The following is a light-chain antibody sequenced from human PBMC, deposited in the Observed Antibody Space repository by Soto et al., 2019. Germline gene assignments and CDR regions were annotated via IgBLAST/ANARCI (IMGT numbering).Light chain of an antibody. CDR3: SSYTSSSTVV. Sequence: QSALTQPASVSGSPGQSITISCTGTSSDVGGYNSVSWYQQHPGKAPKLMFYDVSNRPSGVSNRFSGSKSVNTASLTISGLQAEYEADYYCSSYTSSSTVVFGGGTKLTVL. CDR2: DVS. CDR1: SSDVGGYNS. V-gene: IGLV2-14*01. J-gene: IGLJ2*01.